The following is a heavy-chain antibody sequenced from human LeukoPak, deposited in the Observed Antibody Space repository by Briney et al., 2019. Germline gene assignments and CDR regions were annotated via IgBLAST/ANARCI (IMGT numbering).Heavy chain of an antibody. Sequence: ASVKVSCKASGYTFTSYGITWVRQAPGQGLEWMGWISADNGNTNYAQKLQGRVTMATDTSTSTAYMELRSLRSDDTAVYYCARVTGTTTDYWGQGTLVTVSS. J-gene: IGHJ4*02. D-gene: IGHD1-7*01. CDR1: GYTFTSYG. CDR2: ISADNGNT. CDR3: ARVTGTTTDY. V-gene: IGHV1-18*01.